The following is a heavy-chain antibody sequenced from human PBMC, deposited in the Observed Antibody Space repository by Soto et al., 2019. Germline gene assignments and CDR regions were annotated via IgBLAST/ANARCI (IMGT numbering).Heavy chain of an antibody. J-gene: IGHJ4*02. Sequence: QVQLVQSGAEVKKPGASVKVSCKASGYTFINYCIHWLRQAPGHGLEWMAIINPTVGSTNYAQKFHGRISLTMDTSKTTVYMERSSLTSEDSAIYYCARHLAAGDVWGQGNLVTVSS. D-gene: IGHD2-8*02. CDR2: INPTVGST. CDR1: GYTFINYC. V-gene: IGHV1-46*01. CDR3: ARHLAAGDV.